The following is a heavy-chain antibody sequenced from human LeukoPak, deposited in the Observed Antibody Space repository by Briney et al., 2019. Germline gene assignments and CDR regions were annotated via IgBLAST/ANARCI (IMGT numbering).Heavy chain of an antibody. V-gene: IGHV1-18*01. Sequence: GASVKVSCKDSGYTFSSYDVTWVREAPGQGLDWMGWITPYNGNTDYVQKVQGRVTMTADTSTSTAYMELRSLISDDTAVYYCARLNSAANFLDYWGQGTLVTVSS. CDR3: ARLNSAANFLDY. CDR1: GYTFSSYD. D-gene: IGHD2-15*01. CDR2: ITPYNGNT. J-gene: IGHJ4*02.